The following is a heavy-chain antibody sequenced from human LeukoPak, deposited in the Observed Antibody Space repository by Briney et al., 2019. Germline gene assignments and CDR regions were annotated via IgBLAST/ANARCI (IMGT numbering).Heavy chain of an antibody. D-gene: IGHD6-6*01. V-gene: IGHV4-61*02. CDR1: GGSISSGSYY. CDR3: ARRPSSRRLERAFDI. Sequence: SETLSLTCTVSGGSISSGSYYWSWIRQPAGKGLEWIGRIYTSGSTNYNPSLKSRVTISVDTSKNQFSLKLSSVTAADTAVYYCARRPSSRRLERAFDIWGQGTMVTVSS. J-gene: IGHJ3*02. CDR2: IYTSGST.